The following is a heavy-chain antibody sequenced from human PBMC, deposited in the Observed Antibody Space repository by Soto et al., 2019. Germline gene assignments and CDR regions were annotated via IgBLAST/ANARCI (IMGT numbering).Heavy chain of an antibody. J-gene: IGHJ4*02. CDR1: GFTFRNYA. V-gene: IGHV3-30-3*01. CDR3: ARDDYASTGRNSGFDY. D-gene: IGHD3-22*01. CDR2: ISYDGSNQ. Sequence: QVQLVESGGGVVQPGNSLRLSCAASGFTFRNYAMHWVRQVRQAPGQGLEWVAVISYDGSNQFYADSVKGRFTISRDDSKNTLYLQMNSRRADDTAVYYCARDDYASTGRNSGFDYWGQGTLVTVSS.